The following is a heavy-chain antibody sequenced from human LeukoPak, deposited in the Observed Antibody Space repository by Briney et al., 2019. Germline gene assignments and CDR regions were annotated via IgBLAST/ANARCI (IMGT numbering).Heavy chain of an antibody. J-gene: IGHJ4*02. Sequence: PGGSLSLSCAASGFSFSRYWMHWVRHSPGKGLVWVSRINEDGSTTTYADSVKGRFTISRDNAKNTLHLQMNSLRAEDTAVYFCARFGWVPPAHFDLWGQGTLVTVSS. D-gene: IGHD2-2*01. CDR2: INEDGSTT. V-gene: IGHV3-74*03. CDR1: GFSFSRYW. CDR3: ARFGWVPPAHFDL.